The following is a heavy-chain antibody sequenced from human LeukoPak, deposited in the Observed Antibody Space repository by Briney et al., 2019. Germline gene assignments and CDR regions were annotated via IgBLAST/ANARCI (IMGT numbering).Heavy chain of an antibody. D-gene: IGHD4-17*01. J-gene: IGHJ4*02. Sequence: GGSLRLSCAASGFSFISYGMHWVRQAPGKGLERVGVISDDGRSKDYADPVKGRFTISRDNSKDTLYLQMNSLRDEDTAVYYCAKRPSDYGDYVSYFDYWGQGTLVTVSS. CDR1: GFSFISYG. V-gene: IGHV3-30*18. CDR3: AKRPSDYGDYVSYFDY. CDR2: ISDDGRSK.